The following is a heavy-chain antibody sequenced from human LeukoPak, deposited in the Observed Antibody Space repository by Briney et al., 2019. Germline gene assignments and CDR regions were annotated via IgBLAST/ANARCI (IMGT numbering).Heavy chain of an antibody. J-gene: IGHJ4*02. D-gene: IGHD3-22*01. CDR1: GFTFDDYT. Sequence: GGSLRLSCAASGFTFDDYTMHWVRQAPGKGLEWVSLITWDGGSTYYADPVKGRFTISRDNSKNSLYLQMNSLRTEDAALYYCAKDANKYDSSGNWRYFDYWGRGTLVTVSS. V-gene: IGHV3-43*01. CDR2: ITWDGGST. CDR3: AKDANKYDSSGNWRYFDY.